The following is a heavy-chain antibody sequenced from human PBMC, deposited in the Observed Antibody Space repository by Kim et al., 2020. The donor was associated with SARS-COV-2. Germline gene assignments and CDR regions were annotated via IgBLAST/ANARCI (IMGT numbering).Heavy chain of an antibody. D-gene: IGHD2-15*01. V-gene: IGHV3-48*03. CDR3: ARDSGVAVVAATGRYYFDY. CDR2: ISSSGSTI. J-gene: IGHJ4*02. Sequence: GGSLRLSCAASGFTFSSYEMNWVRQAPGKGLEWVSYISSSGSTIYYADSVKGRFTISRDNAKNSLYLQMNSLRAEDTAVYYCARDSGVAVVAATGRYYFDYWGQGTLVTVSS. CDR1: GFTFSSYE.